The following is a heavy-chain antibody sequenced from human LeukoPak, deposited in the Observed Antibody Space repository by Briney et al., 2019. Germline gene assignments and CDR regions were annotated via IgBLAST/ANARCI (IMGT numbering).Heavy chain of an antibody. Sequence: PSETLSLTCAVYGGSFSGYYWSWIRQPPGKGLEWIGEINHSGSTNYNPSLKSRVTISVDTSKNQFSLKLSSVTAAATAVYYCARGGITGTTWDYYYYGMDVWGQGTTVTVSS. J-gene: IGHJ6*02. D-gene: IGHD1-7*01. CDR3: ARGGITGTTWDYYYYGMDV. V-gene: IGHV4-34*01. CDR2: INHSGST. CDR1: GGSFSGYY.